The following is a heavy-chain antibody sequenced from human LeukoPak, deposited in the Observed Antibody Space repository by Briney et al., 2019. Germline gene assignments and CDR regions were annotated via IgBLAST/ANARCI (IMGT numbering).Heavy chain of an antibody. CDR2: ISYHGKDK. CDR3: AKDHGNFKEYYFDY. CDR1: GFSFSNYG. Sequence: HPGGSMRLSCADSGFSFSNYGMDWVRQAPGKGLEWVAAISYHGKDKEYADSVKGRFTISRDNSKNTVYLEMNSLRAEDTAVYYCAKDHGNFKEYYFDYWGLGTLVTVSS. V-gene: IGHV3-30*18. D-gene: IGHD2/OR15-2a*01. J-gene: IGHJ4*02.